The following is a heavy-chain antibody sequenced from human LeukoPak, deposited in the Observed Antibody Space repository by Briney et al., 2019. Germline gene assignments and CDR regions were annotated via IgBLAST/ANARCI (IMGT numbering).Heavy chain of an antibody. Sequence: SETLSLTCTVSGGSISSTSYYWGWIRQPPGKGLEWIGGISYSANTYYNPSLKSRITISVDTSKNQFSLKLTSVTAADTAVYYCARDRYYYDSTGYYPTSIFDYWGQGTLVTVSS. CDR3: ARDRYYYDSTGYYPTSIFDY. V-gene: IGHV4-39*07. CDR1: GGSISSTSYY. J-gene: IGHJ4*02. CDR2: ISYSANT. D-gene: IGHD3-22*01.